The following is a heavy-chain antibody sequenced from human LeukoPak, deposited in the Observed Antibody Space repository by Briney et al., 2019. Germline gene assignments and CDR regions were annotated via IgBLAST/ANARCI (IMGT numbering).Heavy chain of an antibody. D-gene: IGHD3-22*01. CDR2: LHPSGNL. V-gene: IGHV4-31*03. CDR1: GASFSSGDQY. CDR3: SRGLDSRKLGY. Sequence: PSQTLSLTCTVSGASFSSGDQYWNWIRQSPGKGLECIGSLHPSGNLYNNPSLESRVTMSVDTSKNQFSLNLNSVTAADTAVYFCSRGLDSRKLGYWGQGTLVTVSS. J-gene: IGHJ4*02.